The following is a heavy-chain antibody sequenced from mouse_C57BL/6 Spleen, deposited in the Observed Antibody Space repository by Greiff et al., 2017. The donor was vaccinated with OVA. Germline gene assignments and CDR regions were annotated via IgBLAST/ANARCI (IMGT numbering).Heavy chain of an antibody. CDR1: GFNITDYY. Sequence: VQLQQSGAELVKPGASVKLSCTASGFNITDYYMHWVKQRTEQGLEWIGRIDPEDGETKYAPKFQGKATITADTSSNTAYLQLSSLTSEDTAVYYCASYYYGSAWFAYWGQGTLVTVSA. J-gene: IGHJ3*01. CDR3: ASYYYGSAWFAY. CDR2: IDPEDGET. D-gene: IGHD1-1*01. V-gene: IGHV14-2*01.